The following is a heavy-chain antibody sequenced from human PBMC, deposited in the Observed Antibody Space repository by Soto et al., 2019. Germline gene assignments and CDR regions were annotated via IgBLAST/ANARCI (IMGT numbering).Heavy chain of an antibody. J-gene: IGHJ4*02. CDR3: ADGRGGGGY. Sequence: EVQLVESGGGLIQPGGSLRLSCAVSRFTVSNNYMSWVRQAPGKGLEGVSVIYSGGYTAYGDSVKGRFTISRDNSKNTQYLQMNGAGAGPPAWYYGADGRGGGGYWGQGTLVTVSS. V-gene: IGHV3-53*01. CDR2: IYSGGYT. CDR1: RFTVSNNY. D-gene: IGHD3-10*01.